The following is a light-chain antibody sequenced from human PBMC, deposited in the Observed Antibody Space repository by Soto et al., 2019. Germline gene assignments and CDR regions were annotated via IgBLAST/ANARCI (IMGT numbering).Light chain of an antibody. CDR2: GAS. Sequence: EIVLTQSPATLSLSPGERGTLSCRASESVTNYLAWYQQKPGQAPRLLLYGASSRATGIPDRFSGSGSGTDFTLTISRLEPEDFAVYYCQQYGSSPTFGGGTKGDIK. J-gene: IGKJ4*01. CDR1: ESVTNY. V-gene: IGKV3-20*01. CDR3: QQYGSSPT.